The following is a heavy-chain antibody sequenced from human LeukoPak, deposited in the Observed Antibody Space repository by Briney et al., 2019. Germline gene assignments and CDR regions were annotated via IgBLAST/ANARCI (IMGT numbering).Heavy chain of an antibody. D-gene: IGHD3-3*01. J-gene: IGHJ5*02. CDR3: ARDLRKSTIFGVVPATPKNWFDP. CDR1: GDSVSSNSAA. CDR2: TYYRSKWYN. V-gene: IGHV6-1*01. Sequence: SQTLSLTCAISGDSVSSNSAAWNWIRQSPSRGLEWLGRTYYRSKWYNDYAVSVKSRITINPDTSKNQFSLQLNSVTPEDTAVYYCARDLRKSTIFGVVPATPKNWFDPWGQGTLVTVSS.